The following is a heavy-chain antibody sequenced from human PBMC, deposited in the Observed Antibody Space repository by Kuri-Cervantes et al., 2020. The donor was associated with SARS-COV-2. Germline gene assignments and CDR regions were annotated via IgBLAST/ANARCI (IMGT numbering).Heavy chain of an antibody. CDR2: ISAYNGNT. V-gene: IGHV1-18*01. CDR1: GYTFSTYG. Sequence: ASVKVSCKASGYTFSTYGISWVRQAPGQGLGWMGWISAYNGNTNYAQNLQGRVTMTTDTSTNTAYMELRSLRSDDTAVYYCARDLGWPVVGWFDPWGQGTLVTVSS. D-gene: IGHD2-15*01. J-gene: IGHJ5*02. CDR3: ARDLGWPVVGWFDP.